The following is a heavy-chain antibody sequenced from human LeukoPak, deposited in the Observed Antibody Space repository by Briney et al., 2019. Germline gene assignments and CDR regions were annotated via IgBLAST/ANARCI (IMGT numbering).Heavy chain of an antibody. V-gene: IGHV1-18*01. CDR1: GYTFTTYA. D-gene: IGHD3-3*01. CDR3: ARVLPAFYYDFWSGYQGNWFDP. Sequence: ASVKVSCKASGYTFTTYAISWVRQAPGQGLEWMGWISAYNGNTDHAQKFQGRVTMITDASTSTAYMELRSLRSDDTAVYYCARVLPAFYYDFWSGYQGNWFDPWGQGTLVTVSS. CDR2: ISAYNGNT. J-gene: IGHJ5*02.